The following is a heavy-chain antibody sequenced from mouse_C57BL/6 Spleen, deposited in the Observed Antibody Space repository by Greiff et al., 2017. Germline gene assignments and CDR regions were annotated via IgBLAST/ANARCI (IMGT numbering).Heavy chain of an antibody. D-gene: IGHD2-1*01. Sequence: VQLVESGAELARPGASVKLSCKASGYTFTSYGISWVKQRTGQGLEWIGEIYPRSGNTYYNEKFKGKATLTADKSSSTAYMELRSLTSEDSAVYFCARNYGNSFDYWGQGTTLTVSS. V-gene: IGHV1-81*01. CDR3: ARNYGNSFDY. J-gene: IGHJ2*01. CDR1: GYTFTSYG. CDR2: IYPRSGNT.